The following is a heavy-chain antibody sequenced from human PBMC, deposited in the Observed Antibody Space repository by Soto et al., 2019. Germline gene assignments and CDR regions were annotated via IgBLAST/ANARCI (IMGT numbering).Heavy chain of an antibody. CDR2: IYWDDDK. Sequence: QITLKESGPALVKPTQTLTLTCSFSGFSLTTGGVGVGWIRQPPGEALEWLALIYWDDDKRYSPSLKRRLTVTNEPSKNLLVLTLSNVDPVDTATYYRAHSLTLTSVWDYGRFDYWGQGTLVTVSS. J-gene: IGHJ4*02. D-gene: IGHD4-17*01. CDR1: GFSLTTGGVG. CDR3: AHSLTLTSVWDYGRFDY. V-gene: IGHV2-5*02.